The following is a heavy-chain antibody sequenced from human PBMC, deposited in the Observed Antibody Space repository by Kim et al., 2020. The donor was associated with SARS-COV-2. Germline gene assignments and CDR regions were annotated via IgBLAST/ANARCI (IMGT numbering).Heavy chain of an antibody. J-gene: IGHJ6*02. V-gene: IGHV3-11*06. Sequence: GRFTISRDNAKNSRYLQMNSLRAEDTAVYYCARDAAPLPFGGWIKFGMDVWGQGTTVTVSS. CDR3: ARDAAPLPFGGWIKFGMDV. D-gene: IGHD6-19*01.